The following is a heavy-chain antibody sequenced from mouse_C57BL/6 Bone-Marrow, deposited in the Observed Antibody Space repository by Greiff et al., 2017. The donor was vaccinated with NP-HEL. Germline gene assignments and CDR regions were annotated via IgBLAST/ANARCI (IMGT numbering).Heavy chain of an antibody. V-gene: IGHV1-72*01. J-gene: IGHJ1*03. CDR3: AVQGRVCSLGYFDV. D-gene: IGHD6-5*01. CDR1: GYTFTSYW. Sequence: QVQLKQPGAELVKPGASVKLSCKASGYTFTSYWMHWVKQRPGRGLEWIGRIDPTSGGTKYNEKFKSKATLTVDKPSSTAYMQLSSLTSEDSAVYYCAVQGRVCSLGYFDVWGTGTTVTVSS. CDR2: IDPTSGGT.